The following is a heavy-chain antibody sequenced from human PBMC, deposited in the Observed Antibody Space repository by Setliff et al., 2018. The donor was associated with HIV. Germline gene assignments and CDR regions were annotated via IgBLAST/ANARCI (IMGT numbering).Heavy chain of an antibody. CDR1: PVSISSTSYY. J-gene: IGHJ5*02. CDR2: IHYTGTG. Sequence: SETLSLTCTVSPVSISSTSYYWVWIRQPPGKGLEWIGNIHYTGTGFYNPSLKSRVTISIDTSKKQFSLGLRSVTGADTAVYYCARSYNGVSYTWGQGVLVTVSS. CDR3: ARSYNGVSYT. V-gene: IGHV4-39*07. D-gene: IGHD2-8*01.